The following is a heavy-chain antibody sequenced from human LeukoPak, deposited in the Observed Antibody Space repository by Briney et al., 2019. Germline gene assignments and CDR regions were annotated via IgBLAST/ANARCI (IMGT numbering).Heavy chain of an antibody. CDR1: GFTFSTYS. D-gene: IGHD5-18*01. J-gene: IGHJ4*02. V-gene: IGHV3-21*01. CDR2: ISSSSGYI. Sequence: GGSLRLSCAASGFTFSTYSMNWVRQAPGKGLEWVSSISSSSGYIHYADSVKGRFTISRDNDKNSLYLQMNSLRDTDTAVYYCARGKAGYSYFDYWGQGTLVTVSS. CDR3: ARGKAGYSYFDY.